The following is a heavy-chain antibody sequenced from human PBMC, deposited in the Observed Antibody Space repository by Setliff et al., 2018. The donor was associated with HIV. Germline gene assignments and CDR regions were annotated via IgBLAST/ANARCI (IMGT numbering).Heavy chain of an antibody. CDR2: IYHTEYT. Sequence: PSETLSLTCAVSGGSISSDNWWTWVRQPPGKGLEWIGEIYHTEYTNYSPSLKSRVTISVDTPKNQFSLNLNSVTAADTAVYYCARGGPTVAFGLDVWGQGTTVTVSS. CDR1: GGSISSDNW. CDR3: ARGGPTVAFGLDV. J-gene: IGHJ6*02. V-gene: IGHV4-4*02. D-gene: IGHD4-17*01.